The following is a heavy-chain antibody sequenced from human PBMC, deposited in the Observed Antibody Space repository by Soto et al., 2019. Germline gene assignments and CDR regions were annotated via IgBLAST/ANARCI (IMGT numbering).Heavy chain of an antibody. CDR3: TIDEAAFGSYFDY. D-gene: IGHD3-3*02. J-gene: IGHJ4*02. CDR2: IYSSGST. Sequence: QVQLQESGPGLVKPSQTLSLTCTVSGGSLSSGGYYWSWIRQHPGKGLEGIGYIYSSGSTHYNPSLKSRVTFSLDPSKNEFSLQLSSVTASDPALYYCTIDEAAFGSYFDYWGQGTLVTVSS. V-gene: IGHV4-31*03. CDR1: GGSLSSGGYY.